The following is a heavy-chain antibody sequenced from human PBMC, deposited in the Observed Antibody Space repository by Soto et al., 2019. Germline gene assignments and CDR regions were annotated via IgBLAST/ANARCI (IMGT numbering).Heavy chain of an antibody. D-gene: IGHD3-9*01. CDR2: IRGRKDDT. J-gene: IGHJ4*01. Sequence: VQLLESGGNLVRPGGSLRLSCAASGFTFSTYAMTWVRQAPGKGLVWVSAIRGRKDDTYYADSVKGRLTISRDNSKITLYLQMSSLRAADTAVYYCAQVSRYESFTDLYWGQGTLGTVSS. CDR1: GFTFSTYA. V-gene: IGHV3-23*01. CDR3: AQVSRYESFTDLY.